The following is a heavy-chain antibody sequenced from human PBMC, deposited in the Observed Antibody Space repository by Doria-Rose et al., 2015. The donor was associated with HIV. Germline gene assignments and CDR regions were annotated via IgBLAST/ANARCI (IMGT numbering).Heavy chain of an antibody. CDR1: GFSFESHA. V-gene: IGHV3-9*01. D-gene: IGHD3-3*01. J-gene: IGHJ6*03. Sequence: VQLVESGGGLVQPGRSLRLSCVGSGFSFESHAMHWVRLAPGKGPEWVAGISWDSGAKGSADSVEGRFTISRDNAKKSVYLEMRSLRPEDTAFYYCAKAPIIGPKYYFYMDVWGKGTSVTVSS. CDR3: AKAPIIGPKYYFYMDV. CDR2: ISWDSGAK.